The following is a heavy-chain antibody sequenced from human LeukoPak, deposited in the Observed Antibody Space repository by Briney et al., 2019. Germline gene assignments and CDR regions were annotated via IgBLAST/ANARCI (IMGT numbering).Heavy chain of an antibody. V-gene: IGHV3-7*01. D-gene: IGHD3-10*01. CDR3: AREVPYYYGSGSYP. CDR1: GFTFSSYW. Sequence: PGGSLRLSCAASGFTFSSYWMSWVRQAPGKGLEWVANIKQDGSEKYYVDSVKGRFTISRDNAKNSLYLQMNSLRAEDTAVYYCAREVPYYYGSGSYPWGQGTLVTVSS. CDR2: IKQDGSEK. J-gene: IGHJ5*02.